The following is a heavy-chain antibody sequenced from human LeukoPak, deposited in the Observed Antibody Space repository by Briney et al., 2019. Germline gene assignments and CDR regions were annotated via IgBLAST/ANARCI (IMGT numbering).Heavy chain of an antibody. V-gene: IGHV3-30*18. CDR3: AKGFYGSGKEDAFDI. CDR1: GFTFSSYG. Sequence: PGRSLRLSCAASGFTFSSYGMHWVRQAPGKGLEWVAVISYDGSNKYYADSVKGRFTISRDNSKNTLYLQMNSLRAEDTAVYYCAKGFYGSGKEDAFDIWGQGTMVTVSS. J-gene: IGHJ3*02. CDR2: ISYDGSNK. D-gene: IGHD3-10*01.